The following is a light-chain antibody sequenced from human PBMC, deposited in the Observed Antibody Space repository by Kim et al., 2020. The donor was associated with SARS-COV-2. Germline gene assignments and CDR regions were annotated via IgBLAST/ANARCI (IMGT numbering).Light chain of an antibody. J-gene: IGKJ1*01. CDR3: QQYGNSPHT. Sequence: EIVLTQSPGTLSLSPGERATLSCRASQSVSSSYLAWYQQKPGQAPRLLIYGASSRATGVPDRFSGSGSGTDFTLTITRQEPEDFAVYYCQQYGNSPHTFGQGTKVDIK. V-gene: IGKV3-20*01. CDR1: QSVSSSY. CDR2: GAS.